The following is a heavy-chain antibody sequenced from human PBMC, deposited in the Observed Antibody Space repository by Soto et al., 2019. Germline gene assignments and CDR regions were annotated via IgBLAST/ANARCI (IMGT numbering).Heavy chain of an antibody. CDR3: ARGFGVVVHGGGDYYYYYGMDV. CDR1: GFTFDDYG. Sequence: GGSLRLSCAASGFTFDDYGMSWVRQAPGKGLEWVSGINWKGGSTGYADSVKGRFTISRDNAKNSLYLQMNSLRAEDTALYYCARGFGVVVHGGGDYYYYYGMDVWGQGTTVTVSS. V-gene: IGHV3-20*04. J-gene: IGHJ6*02. D-gene: IGHD3-3*01. CDR2: INWKGGST.